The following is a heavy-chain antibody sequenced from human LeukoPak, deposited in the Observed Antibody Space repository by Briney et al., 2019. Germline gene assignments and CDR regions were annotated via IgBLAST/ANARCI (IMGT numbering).Heavy chain of an antibody. D-gene: IGHD1-7*01. CDR2: INHSGST. V-gene: IGHV4-34*01. Sequence: TPSETLSLTCAVYGGSFSGYYWSWVRQPPGKGLEWIGEINHSGSTNYNPSLKSRVTISVDTSKNQFSLKLSSVTAADTAVYYCARGGRKYNWNYEDAFDIWGQGTMVTASS. J-gene: IGHJ3*02. CDR1: GGSFSGYY. CDR3: ARGGRKYNWNYEDAFDI.